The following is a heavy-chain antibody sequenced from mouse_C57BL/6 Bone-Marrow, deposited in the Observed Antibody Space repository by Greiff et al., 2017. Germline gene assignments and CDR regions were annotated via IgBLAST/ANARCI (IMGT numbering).Heavy chain of an antibody. J-gene: IGHJ4*01. CDR2: ISYDGSN. D-gene: IGHD6-1*01. CDR3: ARGKTPSY. CDR1: GYSFTSGYY. V-gene: IGHV3-6*01. Sequence: EVQLQQSGPGLVKPSQSLSLTCSVTGYSFTSGYYWNWIRQFPGNKLEWMGYISYDGSNNYNPSLKNRISITRDTSKNQFFLKLNSVTTEDTATYYCARGKTPSYWGQGTSVTVSS.